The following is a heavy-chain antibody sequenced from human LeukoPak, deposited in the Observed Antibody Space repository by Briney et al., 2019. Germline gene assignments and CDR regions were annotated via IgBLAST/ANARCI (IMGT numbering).Heavy chain of an antibody. CDR1: GYTFTNYY. J-gene: IGHJ4*02. Sequence: GASVKVSCKASGYTFTNYYIHWVRQAPGQGLEWMGMIIPSDGFTTYAQKFQGRLTMTRDMSTSTVYMELSSLRSEDTALYYCATAGRRLFGALIPLSFDYWGQGTLVTVSS. D-gene: IGHD3-3*01. CDR3: ATAGRRLFGALIPLSFDY. CDR2: IIPSDGFT. V-gene: IGHV1-46*01.